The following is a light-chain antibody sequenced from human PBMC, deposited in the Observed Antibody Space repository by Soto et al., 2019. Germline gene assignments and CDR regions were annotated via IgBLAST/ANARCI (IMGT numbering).Light chain of an antibody. V-gene: IGKV3-20*01. Sequence: EIVMTQSPATLSVSPVERATLSCRASQSVGSDLAWYQQKPGQAPRLVIYDASSRATGIPDRFSGSGSGTDFTLTISRLEPEDFAVYYCQQYGSSPPDTFGQGTRLEIK. J-gene: IGKJ5*01. CDR2: DAS. CDR1: QSVGSD. CDR3: QQYGSSPPDT.